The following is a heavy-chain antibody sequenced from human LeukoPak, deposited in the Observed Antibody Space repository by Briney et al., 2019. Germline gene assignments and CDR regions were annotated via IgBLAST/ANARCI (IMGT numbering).Heavy chain of an antibody. CDR1: GGSFSGYY. Sequence: PSETLSLTCAVYGGSFSGYYWSWIRQPPGKGLEWIGEINHSGSTNYNPSLKSRVTISVDTSKNQFSLKLSSVTAADTAVYYCARPSGYCCSTSCHRIFDYWGQGTLVTVSS. V-gene: IGHV4-34*01. CDR3: ARPSGYCCSTSCHRIFDY. CDR2: INHSGST. J-gene: IGHJ4*02. D-gene: IGHD2-2*01.